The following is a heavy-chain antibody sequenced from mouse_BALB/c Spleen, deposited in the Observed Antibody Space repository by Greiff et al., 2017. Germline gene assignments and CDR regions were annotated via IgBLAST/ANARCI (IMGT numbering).Heavy chain of an antibody. J-gene: IGHJ3*01. V-gene: IGHV1S126*01. D-gene: IGHD3-1*01. CDR3: ARGLEFAY. Sequence: QVQLQQSGPELVKPGASVKVSCKASGYTFTSYWMNWVKQRPGRGLEWIGRIDPSDSETHYNQKFKDKATLTVDKSSSTAYIQLSSLTSEDSAVYYCARGLEFAYWGQGTLVTVSA. CDR2: IDPSDSET. CDR1: GYTFTSYW.